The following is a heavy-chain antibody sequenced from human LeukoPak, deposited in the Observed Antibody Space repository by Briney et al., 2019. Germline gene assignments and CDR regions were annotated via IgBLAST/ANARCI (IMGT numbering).Heavy chain of an antibody. CDR1: GFTFSDYY. Sequence: GGSLRLSCAASGFTFSDYYMSWIRQAPGKGMEWVSYISSSGYIIYYADSVKGRFTISRDNAKNSLYLQMNSLRAEDTAVYYCARLRWVGATHGDPFDYWGQGTLVTVSS. J-gene: IGHJ4*02. CDR3: ARLRWVGATHGDPFDY. V-gene: IGHV3-11*01. D-gene: IGHD1-26*01. CDR2: ISSSGYII.